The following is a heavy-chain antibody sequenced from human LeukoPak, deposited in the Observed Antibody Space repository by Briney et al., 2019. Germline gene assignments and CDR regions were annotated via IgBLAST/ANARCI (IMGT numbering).Heavy chain of an antibody. CDR1: GFTFSSYS. V-gene: IGHV3-21*04. D-gene: IGHD3-10*01. CDR3: ARASEWFGARWFDP. Sequence: GGSLRLSCAASGFTFSSYSMNWVRQAPGKGLEWVSSISSSSSYIYYADSVKGRFTISRDNSKNTLYLQMNSLRAEDTAVYYCARASEWFGARWFDPWGQGTLVTVSS. J-gene: IGHJ5*02. CDR2: ISSSSSYI.